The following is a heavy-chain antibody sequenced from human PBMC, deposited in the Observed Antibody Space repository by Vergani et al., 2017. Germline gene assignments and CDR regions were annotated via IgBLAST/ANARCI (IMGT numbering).Heavy chain of an antibody. CDR3: AKEGRSGITPFVAD. D-gene: IGHD1-14*01. CDR1: GFTFSSDA. J-gene: IGHJ4*02. CDR2: INRGSTT. V-gene: IGHV3-23*01. Sequence: EVQLLESGGGLVQPGGSLRVSCVASGFTFSSDAMSWVRQAPGKGLEWVSAINRGSTTYSADSVKGRFTISRDNSKNTVFLQMNSLRAEDTAVYYCAKEGRSGITPFVADWGQGTVVTVSS.